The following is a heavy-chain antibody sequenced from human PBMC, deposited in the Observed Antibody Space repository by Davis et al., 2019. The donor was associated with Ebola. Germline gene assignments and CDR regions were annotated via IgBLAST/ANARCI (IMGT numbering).Heavy chain of an antibody. CDR2: IIPILGAT. CDR1: GYTFTSYG. Sequence: AASVKVSCKASGYTFTSYGISWVRQAPGQGLEWMGGIIPILGATNYAQSFQGRVTITADESTSTAYMELSSLRSEDTAVYYCARSFSSTFVGWFDPWGQGTLVTVSS. J-gene: IGHJ5*02. D-gene: IGHD6-13*01. V-gene: IGHV1-69*13. CDR3: ARSFSSTFVGWFDP.